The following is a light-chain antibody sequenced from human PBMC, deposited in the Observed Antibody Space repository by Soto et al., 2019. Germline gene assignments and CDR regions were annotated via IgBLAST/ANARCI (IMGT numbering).Light chain of an antibody. V-gene: IGLV1-40*01. CDR2: GNS. Sequence: QSVLTQPPSVSGAPGQRVTISCTGSSSNIGAGYDVHWYQQLPGTAPKLLIYGNSNRPSGVPDRFSGSKSGTSASLAITGLQAEDEADYYCHSYYSSLCGVVFGGGTKLTVL. J-gene: IGLJ2*01. CDR3: HSYYSSLCGVV. CDR1: SSNIGAGYD.